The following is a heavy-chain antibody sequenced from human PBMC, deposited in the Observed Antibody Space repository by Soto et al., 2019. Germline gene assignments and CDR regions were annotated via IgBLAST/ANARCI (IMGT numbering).Heavy chain of an antibody. CDR1: GGTFSSYA. CDR2: IIPIFGTA. J-gene: IGHJ6*01. D-gene: IGHD2-2*01. CDR3: ARDHRTLGPSEIVVVPAANYYYGMDV. Sequence: GASVKVSCKASGGTFSSYAISWVRQAPGQGLEWMGGIIPIFGTANYAQKFQGRATITADESTSTAYMELSSLRSEDTAVYYCARDHRTLGPSEIVVVPAANYYYGMDVWGQGTTVTVSS. V-gene: IGHV1-69*13.